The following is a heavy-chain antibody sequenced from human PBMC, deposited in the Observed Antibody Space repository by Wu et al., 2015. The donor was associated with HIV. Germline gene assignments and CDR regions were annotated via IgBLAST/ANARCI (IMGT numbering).Heavy chain of an antibody. D-gene: IGHD1-14*01. V-gene: IGHV1-18*01. CDR3: ARTRNYYFGMDV. Sequence: QVQMVQSGGEVKKPGASVKVSCKTSGYRFTSYGISWVRQAPGQGLEWVGWISTYSGDTNYAQNFQGRVIMTSDTSISTAYMILSGLTSEDTAVYYCARTRNYYFGMDVWGQGTTVTVSS. CDR1: GYRFTSYG. J-gene: IGHJ6*02. CDR2: ISTYSGDT.